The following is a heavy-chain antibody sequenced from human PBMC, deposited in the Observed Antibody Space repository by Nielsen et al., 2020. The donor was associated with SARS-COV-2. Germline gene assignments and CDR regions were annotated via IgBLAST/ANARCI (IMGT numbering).Heavy chain of an antibody. D-gene: IGHD4-23*01. Sequence: GGSLRLSCAASGFTFSSYSMNWVRQAPGKGLEWVSAISGGGSMTYFADSVKGRFTISRDNSKNTLYLQMNSLRAEDTAVYYCARLIRWLNYWGQGTLVTVSS. CDR2: ISGGGSMT. V-gene: IGHV3-23*01. CDR1: GFTFSSYS. CDR3: ARLIRWLNY. J-gene: IGHJ4*02.